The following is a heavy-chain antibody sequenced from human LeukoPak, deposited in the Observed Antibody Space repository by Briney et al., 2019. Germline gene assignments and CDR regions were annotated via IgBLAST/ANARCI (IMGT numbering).Heavy chain of an antibody. J-gene: IGHJ4*02. CDR2: IIPIFGTA. CDR1: GGTFSSYA. Sequence: SVKVSCKASGGTFSSYAISWVRQAPGQGLEWMGGIIPIFGTANYAQKFQGRVTITTDESTSTAYMELRSLRSDDTAVYYCARDLGSSGWYTANFDYWGQGTLVTVSS. D-gene: IGHD6-19*01. V-gene: IGHV1-69*05. CDR3: ARDLGSSGWYTANFDY.